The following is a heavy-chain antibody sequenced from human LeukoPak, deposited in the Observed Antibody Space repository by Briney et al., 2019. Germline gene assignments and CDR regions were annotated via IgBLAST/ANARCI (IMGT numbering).Heavy chain of an antibody. CDR2: IYHSGST. CDR3: ARDPSAGGDSSTWFDP. D-gene: IGHD2-21*02. V-gene: IGHV4-39*07. Sequence: SETLSLTCTVSGVSISSSNSYWGWIRQPPGKGLEWIGEIYHSGSTNYNPSLKSRVTISVDKSKNQFSLKLSSVTAADTAVYYSARDPSAGGDSSTWFDPWGKGTLVTVSS. J-gene: IGHJ5*02. CDR1: GVSISSSNSY.